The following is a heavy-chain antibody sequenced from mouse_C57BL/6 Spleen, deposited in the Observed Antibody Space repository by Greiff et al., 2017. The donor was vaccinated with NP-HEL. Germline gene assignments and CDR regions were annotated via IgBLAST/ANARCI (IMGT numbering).Heavy chain of an antibody. CDR1: GFTFSSYA. CDR3: ARDMGPWFAY. Sequence: EVHLVESGGGLVKPGGSLKLSCAASGFTFSSYAMSWVRQTPEKRLEWVATISDGGSYTYYPDNVKGRFTISRDNAKNNLYLQMSHLKSEDTAMYYCARDMGPWFAYWGQGTLVTVSA. V-gene: IGHV5-4*01. CDR2: ISDGGSYT. D-gene: IGHD1-1*02. J-gene: IGHJ3*01.